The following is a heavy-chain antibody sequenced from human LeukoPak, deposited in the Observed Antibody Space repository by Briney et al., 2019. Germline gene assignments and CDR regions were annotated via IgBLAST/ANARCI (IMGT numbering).Heavy chain of an antibody. CDR3: ARGANWNYGY. J-gene: IGHJ4*02. D-gene: IGHD1-7*01. Sequence: TSSETLSLTCAVYGGSFSGYYWSWIRQPPGKGLEWIGEINHSGSTNYNPSLKSRVTISVDTSKNQFSLKLSSVTAADTAVYYCARGANWNYGYWGQGTLVTVSS. CDR1: GGSFSGYY. CDR2: INHSGST. V-gene: IGHV4-34*01.